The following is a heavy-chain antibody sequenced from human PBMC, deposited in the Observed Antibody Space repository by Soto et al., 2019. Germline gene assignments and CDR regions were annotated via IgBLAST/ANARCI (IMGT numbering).Heavy chain of an antibody. V-gene: IGHV3-21*01. CDR3: ARDQYDYDSRGSWLY. D-gene: IGHD3-22*01. J-gene: IGHJ4*02. CDR1: GFIFSSYS. Sequence: EVQLVESGGGLVKPGGSLRLSCAASGFIFSSYSMNWVRQAPGKGLEWVSFISSSSSYIYYADSVKGRFTISRDNAKISLYLQMHSLRAEDTAVYYFARDQYDYDSRGSWLYWGQGTLVTVSS. CDR2: ISSSSSYI.